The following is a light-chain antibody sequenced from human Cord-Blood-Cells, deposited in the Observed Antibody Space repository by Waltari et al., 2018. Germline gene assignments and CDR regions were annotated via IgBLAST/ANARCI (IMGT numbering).Light chain of an antibody. V-gene: IGLV4-69*01. Sequence: QLVLTQSPSASASLGASVKLPCPLRSGNSSSSIAWHQQQPEKGPRYLMKLNSDGSHSKGDVIPDRFSGSSSGAERYLTISSLQSEDEADYYCQTWGTGIQVFGTGTKVTVL. J-gene: IGLJ1*01. CDR1: SGNSSSS. CDR2: LNSDGSH. CDR3: QTWGTGIQV.